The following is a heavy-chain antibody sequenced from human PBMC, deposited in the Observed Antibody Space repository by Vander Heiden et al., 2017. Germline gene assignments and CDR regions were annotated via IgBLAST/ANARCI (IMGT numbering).Heavy chain of an antibody. CDR3: ARQERRRVNDAFDI. CDR2: IHSSGST. Sequence: QLQLQESGPGLVQPSETLSLTCTVPGDSVSSTNYFWGWIRQPPGKGLGWIASIHSSGSTYYNPSLKSRVAISVDTSKNQFSLQLISGTAADTAVYYCARQERRRVNDAFDIWGQGTMVIVSS. CDR1: GDSVSSTNYF. V-gene: IGHV4-39*01. J-gene: IGHJ3*02.